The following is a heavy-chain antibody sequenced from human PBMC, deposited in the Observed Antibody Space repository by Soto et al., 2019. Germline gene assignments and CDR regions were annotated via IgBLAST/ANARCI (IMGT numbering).Heavy chain of an antibody. CDR3: ARVRRSHYAMDV. CDR1: GYTFTGHY. CDR2: INPISGDT. V-gene: IGHV1-2*02. Sequence: QVQLVQSGAEVKKPGASVKVSCKASGYTFTGHYIHWVRQAPGQGLEWMGWINPISGDTEYAQKFQGRVTMTRDTSISTAYMDLRSLISDDTAVYYCARVRRSHYAMDVWGQGTTVTVSS. J-gene: IGHJ6*02. D-gene: IGHD3-16*01.